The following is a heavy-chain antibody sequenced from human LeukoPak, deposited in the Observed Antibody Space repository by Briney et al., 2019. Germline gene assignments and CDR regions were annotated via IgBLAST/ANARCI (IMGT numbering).Heavy chain of an antibody. D-gene: IGHD3-3*01. CDR2: ISYDGSNK. V-gene: IGHV3-30-3*01. CDR3: ARDYDHAFDI. CDR1: GFTFSSYA. J-gene: IGHJ3*02. Sequence: GGSLRLSCAASGFTFSSYAMHWVRQAPGKGLEWVAVISYDGSNKYYADSVKGRFTISRDNSKNTLYLQMNSLRAEDTAVYYCARDYDHAFDIWGQGTMVTVSS.